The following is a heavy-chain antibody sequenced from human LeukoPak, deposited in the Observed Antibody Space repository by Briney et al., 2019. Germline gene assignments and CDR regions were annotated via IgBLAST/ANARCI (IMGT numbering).Heavy chain of an antibody. V-gene: IGHV1-8*01. CDR1: GYTFTTYD. CDR2: MNPNTGRT. D-gene: IGHD4-17*01. J-gene: IGHJ4*02. CDR3: ARCGAAATTHFSH. Sequence: ASVKVSCKASGYTFTTYDINWVRQAAGQGLEWMGYMNPNTGRTGYAQTFQGRVTLTRDTSINTAYMELTSLTSEDTAVYYCARCGAAATTHFSHWGQGTLVTVSS.